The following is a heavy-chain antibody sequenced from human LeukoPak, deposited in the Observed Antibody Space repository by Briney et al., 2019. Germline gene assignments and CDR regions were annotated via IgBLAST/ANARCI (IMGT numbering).Heavy chain of an antibody. D-gene: IGHD1-1*01. V-gene: IGHV1-18*01. CDR1: GYTLTYYA. CDR3: ARDTITYGTPGDY. Sequence: ASVKVSCKTSGYTLTYYAVSGVRQAPGQGLEWMGWISGYNGNTNYAQEFQGRVTMTTDTSTSTAYMELRSLRSDDTAVYFCARDTITYGTPGDYWGQGTLVTVSS. J-gene: IGHJ4*02. CDR2: ISGYNGNT.